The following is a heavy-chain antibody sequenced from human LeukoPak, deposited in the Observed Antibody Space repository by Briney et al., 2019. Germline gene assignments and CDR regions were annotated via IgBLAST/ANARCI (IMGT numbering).Heavy chain of an antibody. CDR2: ITSSSTI. J-gene: IGHJ4*02. Sequence: GGSLRLSCAASGFTLSSYSMNWVRQAPGKGLEWVSYITSSSTIYYVDSVKGRFTISRDNAKNSLYLQMNSLRAEDTAVYYCARDDGSSGTFDYWGQGTLVTVSS. V-gene: IGHV3-48*04. CDR1: GFTLSSYS. CDR3: ARDDGSSGTFDY. D-gene: IGHD6-6*01.